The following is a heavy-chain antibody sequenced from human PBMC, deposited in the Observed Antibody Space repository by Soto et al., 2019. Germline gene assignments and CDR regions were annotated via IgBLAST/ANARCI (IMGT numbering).Heavy chain of an antibody. Sequence: PSETLSLTCTVSGGSISSGGYYWSWIRQHPGKGLEWIGYIYYSGSTYYNPSLKSRVTISVDTSKNQFSLKLSSVTAADTAVYYCARDQVSRLGRAYALDISAQRTMVTVSS. CDR2: IYYSGST. V-gene: IGHV4-31*03. D-gene: IGHD5-12*01. CDR1: GGSISSGGYY. J-gene: IGHJ3*02. CDR3: ARDQVSRLGRAYALDI.